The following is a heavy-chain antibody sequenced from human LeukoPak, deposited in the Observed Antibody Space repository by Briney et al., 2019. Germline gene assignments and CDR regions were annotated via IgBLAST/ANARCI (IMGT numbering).Heavy chain of an antibody. D-gene: IGHD5-18*01. CDR2: IYYSRST. CDR1: GGSISNSY. CDR3: ARSRREVDTTMVDYYYFYYMDV. J-gene: IGHJ6*03. V-gene: IGHV4-59*01. Sequence: PSETLSLTCTVSGGSISNSYWSWIRQPPGKGLEWIGNIYYSRSTNYNLSLKSRVTISVDTSKNQFSLKLSSVTAADTAVYYCARSRREVDTTMVDYYYFYYMDVWGKGTTVTVSS.